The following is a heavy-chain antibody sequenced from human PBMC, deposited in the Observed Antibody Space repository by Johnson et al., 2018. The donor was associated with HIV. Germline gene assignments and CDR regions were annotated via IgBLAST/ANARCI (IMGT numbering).Heavy chain of an antibody. CDR1: GFTFGTYW. J-gene: IGHJ3*02. CDR2: IKLDGSDK. CDR3: ARKGDAFDI. V-gene: IGHV3-7*03. Sequence: EVQLVESGGGLVQPGESLRLSCVVSGFTFGTYWMTWVRQAPGNGPEWVATIKLDGSDKYYLDSVTGRFTISRDNGRNSLYLQMNSLRAEDTAVYYCARKGDAFDIWGQGTKVTVSS.